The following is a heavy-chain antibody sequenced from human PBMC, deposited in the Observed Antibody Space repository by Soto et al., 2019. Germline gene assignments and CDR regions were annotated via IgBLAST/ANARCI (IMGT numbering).Heavy chain of an antibody. CDR3: ARAEVGATTY. J-gene: IGHJ4*02. CDR2: SRNKANSYTT. D-gene: IGHD1-26*01. CDR1: GFTFSDHY. V-gene: IGHV3-72*01. Sequence: EVQLVESGGGLVQPGGSLRLSCAASGFTFSDHYMDWVRQAPGKGLEWVGRSRNKANSYTTEYAASVKGRFTISRDDSKTSLYLQMNSLKPEDTAVYYCARAEVGATTYWGQGTLVTVSS.